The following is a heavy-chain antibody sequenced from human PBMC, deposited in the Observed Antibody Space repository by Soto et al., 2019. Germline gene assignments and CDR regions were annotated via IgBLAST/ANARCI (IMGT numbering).Heavy chain of an antibody. CDR3: VTEAEVAVGATPFDS. CDR1: GFIFSRSW. CDR2: IKNNGSEK. J-gene: IGHJ4*02. V-gene: IGHV3-7*01. Sequence: GGSLRLSCRGSGFIFSRSWMSRVRQALGKGLQWVANIKNNGSEKNYVASVKGRFTISRDNARNSLYLQMNSLRAEDTAIYYCVTEAEVAVGATPFDSWGQGTLVTVSS. D-gene: IGHD1-26*01.